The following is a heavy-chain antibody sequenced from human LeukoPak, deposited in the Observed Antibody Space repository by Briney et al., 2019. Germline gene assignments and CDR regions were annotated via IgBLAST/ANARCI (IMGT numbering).Heavy chain of an antibody. J-gene: IGHJ6*03. D-gene: IGHD3-9*01. CDR1: GFTVSSNY. V-gene: IGHV3-53*01. Sequence: GGSLRLSCAASGFTVSSNYMSWVRQAPGKGLEWVSIIYSGGSTYYADSVKGRLTISRDTSNNTLYLQMNSLRAEDTAVYYCARAYYDILTAAYYYYYMDVWGKGTTVTVSS. CDR2: IYSGGST. CDR3: ARAYYDILTAAYYYYYMDV.